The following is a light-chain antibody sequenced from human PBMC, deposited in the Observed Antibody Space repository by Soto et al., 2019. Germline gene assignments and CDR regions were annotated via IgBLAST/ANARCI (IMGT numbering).Light chain of an antibody. V-gene: IGLV1-44*01. CDR2: SNN. CDR3: AAWADSLNGVV. CDR1: SSNIGSKT. J-gene: IGLJ2*01. Sequence: QSVLTQPPSASGTPGQRVTISCSGSSSNIGSKTVNWYQQLPGTSPNLLLYSNNLRPSGVPDRFSGSKSGTSASLSISGLQSVDEADYYCAAWADSLNGVVFGGGTKLTVL.